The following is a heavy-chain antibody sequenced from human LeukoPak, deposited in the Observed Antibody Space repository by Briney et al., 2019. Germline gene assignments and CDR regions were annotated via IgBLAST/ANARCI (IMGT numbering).Heavy chain of an antibody. D-gene: IGHD3-10*01. Sequence: GASVKVSCKASGYTFTSYDINWVRQANGQGLEWMGWMNPNSGNTGYAQKFQGRVTMIRNTSISTAYMELSSLRSEDTAVYYCARNLLLWFGESSSDCFDPWGQGTLVTVSS. V-gene: IGHV1-8*01. CDR3: ARNLLLWFGESSSDCFDP. CDR2: MNPNSGNT. CDR1: GYTFTSYD. J-gene: IGHJ5*02.